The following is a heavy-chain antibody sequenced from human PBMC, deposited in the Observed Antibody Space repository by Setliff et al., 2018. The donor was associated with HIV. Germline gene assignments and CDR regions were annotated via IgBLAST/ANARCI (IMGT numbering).Heavy chain of an antibody. CDR2: IYQTGSI. CDR3: ARQAWHSGRNGYFVDY. D-gene: IGHD2-15*01. V-gene: IGHV4-38-2*02. Sequence: SETLSLTCSVSGYSITNGYYWGWFRQSPGKGLEWIATIYQTGSIYYNPSLQNRVTLLLDMSKNQFSLKLSSVTAADTAVYCCARQAWHSGRNGYFVDYWGQGALVTVSS. J-gene: IGHJ4*02. CDR1: GYSITNGYY.